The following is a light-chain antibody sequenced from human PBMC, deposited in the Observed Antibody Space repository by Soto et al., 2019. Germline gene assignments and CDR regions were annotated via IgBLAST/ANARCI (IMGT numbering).Light chain of an antibody. CDR1: SSDVGGYNY. J-gene: IGLJ2*01. CDR2: EVS. V-gene: IGLV2-14*01. Sequence: QSVLTQPASVSGSPGQSITISCTGTSSDVGGYNYVSWYQQHPGKAPKLMIYEVSNRPSGVSNRFSGSKSGNTASLTISGLRAEDEADYYCSSYAVSTPLVIFGGGTKLTVL. CDR3: SSYAVSTPLVI.